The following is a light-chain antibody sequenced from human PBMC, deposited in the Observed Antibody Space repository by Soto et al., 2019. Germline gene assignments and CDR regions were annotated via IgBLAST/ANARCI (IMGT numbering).Light chain of an antibody. CDR3: NSYSGRTFV. Sequence: QSVLTQPASVSGSPGQSITISCTGTSSDVGGYNYVSWYQQHPGKAPKLLIYEVSNRPAGVSYRFSGSKSGNTASLTISGLQAEDEADYYCNSYSGRTFVFGTGTQLTVL. CDR2: EVS. CDR1: SSDVGGYNY. V-gene: IGLV2-14*01. J-gene: IGLJ7*01.